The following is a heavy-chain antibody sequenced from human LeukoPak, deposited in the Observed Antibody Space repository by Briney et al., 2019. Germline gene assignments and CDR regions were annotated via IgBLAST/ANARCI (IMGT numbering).Heavy chain of an antibody. J-gene: IGHJ3*02. CDR3: ARTGRRVHDAFDI. CDR2: INPSGGST. CDR1: GYTFTSYY. V-gene: IGHV1-46*01. Sequence: ASVKVSCKASGYTFTSYYMHWVRQASGQGLEWMGIINPSGGSTSYAQKFQGRVTMTRDTSTSTVYMELSSLRSEDTAVYYCARTGRRVHDAFDIWGQGTMVTVSS. D-gene: IGHD3-10*01.